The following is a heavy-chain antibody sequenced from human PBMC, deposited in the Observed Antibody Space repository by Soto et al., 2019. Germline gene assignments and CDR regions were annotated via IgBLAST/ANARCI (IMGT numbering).Heavy chain of an antibody. Sequence: EASVTVCCKASGYTFTSYAMQWVRQAPGQRLEWMGWINAGNGNTKYSQKFQGRVTITRDTSASTAYMELSSLGSEDTAVYYCARVIVGATHVFHYWGQGTLVTVSS. D-gene: IGHD1-26*01. CDR1: GYTFTSYA. CDR2: INAGNGNT. J-gene: IGHJ4*02. CDR3: ARVIVGATHVFHY. V-gene: IGHV1-3*01.